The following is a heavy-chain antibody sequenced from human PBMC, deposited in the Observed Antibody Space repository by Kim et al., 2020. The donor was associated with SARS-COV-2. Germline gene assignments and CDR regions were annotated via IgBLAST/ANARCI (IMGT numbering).Heavy chain of an antibody. Sequence: ETLSLTCTVSGGSISSYYWSWIRQPPGKGLEWIGYIYYSGSTNYNPSLKSRVTISVDTSKNQFSLKLSSVTAADTAVYYCARTVGATILFDYWGQGTLVTVSS. CDR3: ARTVGATILFDY. CDR1: GGSISSYY. J-gene: IGHJ4*02. CDR2: IYYSGST. V-gene: IGHV4-59*01. D-gene: IGHD1-26*01.